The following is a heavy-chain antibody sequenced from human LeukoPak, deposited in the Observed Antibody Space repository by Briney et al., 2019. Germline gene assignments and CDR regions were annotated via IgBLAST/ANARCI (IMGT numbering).Heavy chain of an antibody. J-gene: IGHJ6*03. Sequence: GGSLRLSCAASGFTFSSYSMNWVRQAPGKGLEWVSSISSSSSSYIYHADSVKGRFTISRDNAKNSLYLQMNSLRAEDTAVYYCASMGGYCSSTSCYSHMDVWGKGTTVTVSS. CDR2: ISSSSSSYI. D-gene: IGHD2-2*01. CDR3: ASMGGYCSSTSCYSHMDV. V-gene: IGHV3-21*01. CDR1: GFTFSSYS.